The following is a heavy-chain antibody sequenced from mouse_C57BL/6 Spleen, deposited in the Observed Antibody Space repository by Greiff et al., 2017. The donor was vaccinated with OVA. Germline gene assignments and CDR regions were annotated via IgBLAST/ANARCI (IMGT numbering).Heavy chain of an antibody. CDR1: GYTFTSYW. V-gene: IGHV1-59*01. Sequence: VQLQQPGAELVRPGTSVKLSCKASGYTFTSYWMHWVKQRPGQGLEWIGVIDPSDSYTNYNQKFKGKATLTVDTSSSTAYMQLSSLTSEDSAVYYCARRYYGSSYVGWYFDVWGTGTTVTVSS. CDR3: ARRYYGSSYVGWYFDV. CDR2: IDPSDSYT. D-gene: IGHD1-1*01. J-gene: IGHJ1*03.